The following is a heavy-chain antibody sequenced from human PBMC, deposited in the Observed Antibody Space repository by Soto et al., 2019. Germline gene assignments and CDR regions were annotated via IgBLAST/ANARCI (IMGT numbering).Heavy chain of an antibody. D-gene: IGHD3-16*02. V-gene: IGHV3-30-3*01. J-gene: IGHJ3*02. CDR1: GFTFSSYA. CDR2: ISYDGSNK. Sequence: QVQLVESGGGVVQPGRSLRLSCAASGFTFSSYAMHWVRQAPGKGLEWVAVISYDGSNKYYADSVKSRFTISRDNSKNTLYLQMNSLRAEDTAVYYCAREGRYDYVWGSYRNDAFDIWGQGTMVTVSS. CDR3: AREGRYDYVWGSYRNDAFDI.